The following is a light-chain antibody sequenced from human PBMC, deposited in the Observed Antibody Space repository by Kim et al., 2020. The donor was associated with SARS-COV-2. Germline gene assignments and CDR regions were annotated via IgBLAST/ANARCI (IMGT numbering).Light chain of an antibody. CDR1: NIGDES. J-gene: IGLJ1*01. CDR2: FDS. Sequence: PGKTARINCEGNNIGDESVHWYRQKTGQAPVVVMCFDSGRPSGIPERFSGSNSGNTATLTISGVEAGDEADYYCQVWDTSSDHHYVFGTGTKVTVL. CDR3: QVWDTSSDHHYV. V-gene: IGLV3-21*04.